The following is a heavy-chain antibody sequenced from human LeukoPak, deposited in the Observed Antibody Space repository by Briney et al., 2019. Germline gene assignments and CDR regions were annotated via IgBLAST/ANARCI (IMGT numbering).Heavy chain of an antibody. D-gene: IGHD3-10*01. J-gene: IGHJ6*02. Sequence: ASVKVSCKASGYTFTSYGISWVRQAPGQGLEWMGWISAYNGNTNYAQKLQGRVTMTTDTSTSTAYVELRSLRSDDTAVYYCAIAPGGYYYGMDVWGQGTTVTVSS. CDR1: GYTFTSYG. V-gene: IGHV1-18*01. CDR2: ISAYNGNT. CDR3: AIAPGGYYYGMDV.